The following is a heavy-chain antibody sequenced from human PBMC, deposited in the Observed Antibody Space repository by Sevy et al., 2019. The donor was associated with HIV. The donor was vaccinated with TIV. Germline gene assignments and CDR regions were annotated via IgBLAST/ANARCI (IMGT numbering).Heavy chain of an antibody. CDR1: GFTFSDYW. J-gene: IGHJ5*02. CDR3: ARDGDCSGGRCYSGWFDP. D-gene: IGHD2-15*01. CDR2: IKEDGSEK. V-gene: IGHV3-7*01. Sequence: GGSLRLSCAASGFTFSDYWMTWVRQAPGKGLEWVANIKEDGSEKYYVDSVKGRFTISRDNAKNSLYLQMNSLRVEDTAVFYCARDGDCSGGRCYSGWFDPWGQGTLVTVSS.